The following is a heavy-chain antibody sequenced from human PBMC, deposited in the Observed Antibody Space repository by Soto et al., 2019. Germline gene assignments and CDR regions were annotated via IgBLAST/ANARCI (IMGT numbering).Heavy chain of an antibody. V-gene: IGHV4-34*01. CDR3: ARRRGGAGYYYYYYMDV. J-gene: IGHJ6*03. Sequence: SETLSLTCAVYGGSVSGYYWGWIRQPPGKGLEWIGEINHSGSTNYNPSLKSRVTISVDTSKNQFSLKLSSVTAADTAVYYCARRRGGAGYYYYYYMDVWGKGTTVTVSS. CDR2: INHSGST. CDR1: GGSVSGYY. D-gene: IGHD3-10*01.